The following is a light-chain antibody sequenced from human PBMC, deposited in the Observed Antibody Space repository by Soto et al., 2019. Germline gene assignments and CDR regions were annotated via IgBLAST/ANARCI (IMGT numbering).Light chain of an antibody. Sequence: QSALNQPPSASGSPGQSVTISCTGTSSDVGGYKYVSWYQQHPGKAPKLMIYEVSKRPSGVPDRFSGSKSGNTASLTVSGLQAEDEADYYCSSYAGSNNPFVFGTGTKVTVL. CDR1: SSDVGGYKY. V-gene: IGLV2-8*01. CDR3: SSYAGSNNPFV. CDR2: EVS. J-gene: IGLJ1*01.